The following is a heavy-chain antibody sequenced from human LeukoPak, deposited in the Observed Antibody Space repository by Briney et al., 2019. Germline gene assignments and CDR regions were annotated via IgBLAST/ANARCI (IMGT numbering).Heavy chain of an antibody. D-gene: IGHD4-17*01. V-gene: IGHV1-2*02. J-gene: IGHJ4*02. CDR2: INPNSGGT. CDR1: GYTFTGYC. Sequence: ASVKVSCKASGYTFTGYCMHWVRQAPGQGLEWMGWINPNSGGTNYAQKFQGRVTMTRDTSISTAYMELSRLRSDDTAVYYCARGHDYGDYVFDYWGQGTLVTVSS. CDR3: ARGHDYGDYVFDY.